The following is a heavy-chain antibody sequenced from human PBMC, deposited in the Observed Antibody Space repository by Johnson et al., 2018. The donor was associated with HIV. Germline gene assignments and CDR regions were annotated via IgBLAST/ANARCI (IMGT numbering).Heavy chain of an antibody. V-gene: IGHV3-33*06. CDR2: IWFDGSNQ. CDR1: GFTFSNYG. D-gene: IGHD4-23*01. J-gene: IGHJ3*01. CDR3: VKDIYLYQGGGFDL. Sequence: QVQLVESGGGVVQPGRSLRLSCAASGFTFSNYGMDWVRQAPGKGLEWVAVIWFDGSNQFYADSVKGRFTISRDNSKNTLFLEMNSLRAEDTAVYYCVKDIYLYQGGGFDLWGQGTMVTVSS.